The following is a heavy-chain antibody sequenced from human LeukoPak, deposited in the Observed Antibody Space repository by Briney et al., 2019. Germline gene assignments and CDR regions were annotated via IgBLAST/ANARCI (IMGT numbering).Heavy chain of an antibody. Sequence: KPGGSLRLSCAASGFTFSDYYMSWIRQAPGKGLEWVSYISSSGSTIYYADSVKGRFTISRDNAKNSLYLQMNSLRAEDTAVYYCARDAPHDYGDPNWFDPWGQGTLVTVSS. J-gene: IGHJ5*02. D-gene: IGHD4-17*01. CDR2: ISSSGSTI. V-gene: IGHV3-11*04. CDR3: ARDAPHDYGDPNWFDP. CDR1: GFTFSDYY.